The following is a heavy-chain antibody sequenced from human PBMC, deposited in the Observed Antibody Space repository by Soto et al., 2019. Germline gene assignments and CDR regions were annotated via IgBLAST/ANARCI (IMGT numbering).Heavy chain of an antibody. V-gene: IGHV4-31*03. J-gene: IGHJ4*02. D-gene: IGHD2-2*01. CDR1: GGSISSGGYY. CDR3: ARGRSSTSPYPIGY. CDR2: IHYSGST. Sequence: QVQLQESGPGLVKPSQTLSLTCTVSGGSISSGGYYWSWIRQHPGKGLEWIGYIHYSGSTYYNPSLKSRVTISVDPSKHHCSLKLSSVTAADTAVYYCARGRSSTSPYPIGYWGRGTLVTVSS.